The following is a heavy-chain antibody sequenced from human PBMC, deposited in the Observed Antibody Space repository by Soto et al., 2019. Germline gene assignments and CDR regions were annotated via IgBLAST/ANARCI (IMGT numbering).Heavy chain of an antibody. J-gene: IGHJ4*02. CDR2: ASASGLNT. D-gene: IGHD5-18*01. CDR1: GFTFSTYA. V-gene: IGHV3-23*01. CDR3: AKDRTLRTSGYFVDY. Sequence: EVQLLESGGKLVQPGGSLTLSCAASGFTFSTYAMAWVRQAPGKGLVWVSGASASGLNTDYADPVKGRFYISRDNSNNTVSLHMNILRAEDTALYYCAKDRTLRTSGYFVDYWGPGTPVTVSS.